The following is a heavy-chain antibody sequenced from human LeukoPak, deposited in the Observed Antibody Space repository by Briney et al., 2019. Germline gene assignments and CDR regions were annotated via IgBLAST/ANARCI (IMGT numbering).Heavy chain of an antibody. CDR1: GGTFISYA. CDR3: ARDRGIPAAGTWGDFDY. D-gene: IGHD6-13*01. V-gene: IGHV1-69*01. Sequence: SVTVSCKASGGTFISYAISWVRQAPGQGLEWMGGIIPIFGTTNYAQKFQGRVTITADESTSTAYMEVRSLRSEDTAVYYCARDRGIPAAGTWGDFDYWGQGTLVTVSS. CDR2: IIPIFGTT. J-gene: IGHJ4*02.